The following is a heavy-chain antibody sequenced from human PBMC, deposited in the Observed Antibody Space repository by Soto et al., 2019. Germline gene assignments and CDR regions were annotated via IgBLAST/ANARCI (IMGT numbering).Heavy chain of an antibody. J-gene: IGHJ6*02. CDR2: ISYDGSNK. Sequence: GGSLRLSCAASGFTFSSYAMHWVRQAPGKGLEWVAVISYDGSNKYYADSVKGRFTISRDNSKNTLYLQMNSLRAEDTAVYYCARGTSYGEWVATATPGDYYGMDVWGQGTTVTVSS. V-gene: IGHV3-30-3*01. D-gene: IGHD2-21*02. CDR1: GFTFSSYA. CDR3: ARGTSYGEWVATATPGDYYGMDV.